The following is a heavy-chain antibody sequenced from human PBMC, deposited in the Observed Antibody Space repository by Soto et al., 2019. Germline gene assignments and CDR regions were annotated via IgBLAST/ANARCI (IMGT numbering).Heavy chain of an antibody. CDR2: IYHSGRT. J-gene: IGHJ4*02. V-gene: IGHV4-4*02. CDR1: GGSISTNW. CDR3: ARHIAVSGTRGFDF. Sequence: QVQLQESGPGLMKPSGTLSLTCAVSGGSISTNWWSWVRQPPGKGLEWIGEIYHSGRTNYNPSLENRVTLSVDKSKNHLSLILNSVPAAATAVYYCARHIAVSGTRGFDFWGQGTLVTVS. D-gene: IGHD6-19*01.